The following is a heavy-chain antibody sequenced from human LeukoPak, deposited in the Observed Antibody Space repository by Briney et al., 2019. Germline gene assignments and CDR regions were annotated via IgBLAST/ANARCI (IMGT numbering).Heavy chain of an antibody. J-gene: IGHJ5*02. D-gene: IGHD2-2*01. CDR2: INHSGST. V-gene: IGHV4-34*01. Sequence: PGGSLRLSCAASGFTVSSNYMSWIRQPPGKGLEWIGEINHSGSTNYNPSLKSRVTISVDTSKNQFSLKLSSVTAADTAVYYCARVFENQLRRRGWFDPWGQGTLVTVSS. CDR3: ARVFENQLRRRGWFDP. CDR1: GFTVSSNY.